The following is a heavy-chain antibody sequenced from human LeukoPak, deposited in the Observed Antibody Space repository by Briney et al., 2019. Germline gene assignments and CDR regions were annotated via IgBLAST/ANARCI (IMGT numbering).Heavy chain of an antibody. CDR3: ARGELVDCYYGMDV. Sequence: SQTLSLTCTVSGGSISSGDYYWSWIRQPPGKGLEWIGYIYYSGSTYYNPSLKSRVTISVDTSKNQFSLKLSSVTAADTAVYYCARGELVDCYYGMDVWGQGTTVTVSS. D-gene: IGHD6-6*01. J-gene: IGHJ6*02. CDR2: IYYSGST. CDR1: GGSISSGDYY. V-gene: IGHV4-30-4*01.